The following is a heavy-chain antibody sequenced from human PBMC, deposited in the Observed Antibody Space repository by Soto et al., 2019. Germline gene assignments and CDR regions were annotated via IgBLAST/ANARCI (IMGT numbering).Heavy chain of an antibody. J-gene: IGHJ3*01. Sequence: QLVESGGGLVKPGGSLTLSCAFSGFTFSDYYMSWIREAPGTGLEWDSYISSSGTTKHYADSVKGRFPISMNNAKNLLFLQMSSLLALDSARYYCARGDVAGCDGFDVCGQGTVVTVSS. D-gene: IGHD6-19*01. V-gene: IGHV3-11*01. CDR1: GFTFSDYY. CDR2: ISSSGTTK. CDR3: ARGDVAGCDGFDV.